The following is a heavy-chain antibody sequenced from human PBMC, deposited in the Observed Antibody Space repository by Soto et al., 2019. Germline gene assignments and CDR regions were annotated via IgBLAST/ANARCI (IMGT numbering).Heavy chain of an antibody. CDR1: GASFGGYC. CDR2: INHSGRT. J-gene: IGHJ4*02. V-gene: IGHV4-34*01. CDR3: ARGRKYYDFWSGYSHPRYYFNY. D-gene: IGHD3-3*01. Sequence: SVTLSLTCAVKGASFGGYCWSWIRQPPGKGLEWIGEINHSGRTNYNPSLKSRVTISVDTSKSQFSLKLSSVTAADTAVYYCARGRKYYDFWSGYSHPRYYFNYWGQGTLVTVS.